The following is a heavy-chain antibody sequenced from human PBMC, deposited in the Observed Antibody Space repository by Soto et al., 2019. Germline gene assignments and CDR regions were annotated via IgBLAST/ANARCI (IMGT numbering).Heavy chain of an antibody. CDR1: GGSISSYY. CDR2: IYYSGST. CDR3: ERSSGFLEWLLRLYDPVDAFDI. D-gene: IGHD3-3*01. V-gene: IGHV4-59*08. J-gene: IGHJ3*02. Sequence: NPSETLSLTCTVSGGSISSYYWSWIRQPPGKGLEWIGYIYYSGSTNYNPSLKSRVTISVDTSKNQFSLKLSSVTAADTAVYYCERSSGFLEWLLRLYDPVDAFDIWCQGIMVTVS.